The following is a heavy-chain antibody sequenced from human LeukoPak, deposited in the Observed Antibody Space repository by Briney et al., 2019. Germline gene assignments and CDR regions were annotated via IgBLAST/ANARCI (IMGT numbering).Heavy chain of an antibody. CDR2: IKQDGSEK. CDR3: ASTAGTRYFQH. D-gene: IGHD6-13*01. J-gene: IGHJ1*01. V-gene: IGHV3-7*01. CDR1: GFTFSSYW. Sequence: PGGSLRLSCAASGFTFSSYWMSWVRQAPGKGLEWMANIKQDGSEKYYVDSVKGRFTISRDNAKNSLYLQMNSLRAEDTAVYYCASTAGTRYFQHWGQGTLVTVSS.